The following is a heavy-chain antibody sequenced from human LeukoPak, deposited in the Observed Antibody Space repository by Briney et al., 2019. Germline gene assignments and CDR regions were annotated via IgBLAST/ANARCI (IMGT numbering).Heavy chain of an antibody. D-gene: IGHD1-26*01. CDR2: IYPGDSDT. V-gene: IGHV5-51*01. CDR3: ARQPPSRDSGSFYRFDY. Sequence: GESLKISCKGSGYSFTSYWIGWVRQMPGKGLEGMGIIYPGDSDTGYSPSFQGQVTISADKSISTAYLQWSSLKASDTAMHYCARQPPSRDSGSFYRFDYWGQGTLVTVSS. CDR1: GYSFTSYW. J-gene: IGHJ4*02.